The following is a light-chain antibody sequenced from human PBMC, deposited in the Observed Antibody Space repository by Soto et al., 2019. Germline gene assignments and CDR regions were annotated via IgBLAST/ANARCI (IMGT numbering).Light chain of an antibody. V-gene: IGKV1-39*01. CDR3: QQSYATPPGVT. CDR1: QNISSY. CDR2: AAS. J-gene: IGKJ5*01. Sequence: DIQMTQSQYSLSASVGDRVTITCRASQNISSYLNWYQQKPGKAPKLLIYAASSLQSGDPSRFSGSGSGTDFTLTISRLKPEHFATYYRQQSYATPPGVTCCQGTRLEIK.